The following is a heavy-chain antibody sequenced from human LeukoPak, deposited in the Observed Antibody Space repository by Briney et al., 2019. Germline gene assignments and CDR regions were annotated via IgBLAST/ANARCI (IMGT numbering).Heavy chain of an antibody. D-gene: IGHD2-2*01. CDR1: GDSISRYS. V-gene: IGHV4-4*07. CDR3: ARDSREYCRGPTCYRFVYWYFDL. CDR2: IHSSGTI. J-gene: IGHJ2*01. Sequence: SETLSLTCSVSGDSISRYSWSWIRQSAGKGLEWIGRIHSSGTINYNPSLKSRVSMSVDTSKNLYSLNLSSVTAADTAVYYCARDSREYCRGPTCYRFVYWYFDLWGRGTLVTVSS.